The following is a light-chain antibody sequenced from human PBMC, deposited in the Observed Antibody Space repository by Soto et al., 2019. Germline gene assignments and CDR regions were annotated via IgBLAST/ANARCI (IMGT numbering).Light chain of an antibody. V-gene: IGLV2-14*01. CDR2: DVN. J-gene: IGLJ2*01. Sequence: QSALTQPASVSGSPGQSITLSCTGTSSDIGSYDYGSWYQRHPGKAPKLIIYDVNNRPSGVSNRFSGSKSANTASLTISGLQAEDEADYYCTSYASGSSHVVFGGGTQLTVL. CDR1: SSDIGSYDY. CDR3: TSYASGSSHVV.